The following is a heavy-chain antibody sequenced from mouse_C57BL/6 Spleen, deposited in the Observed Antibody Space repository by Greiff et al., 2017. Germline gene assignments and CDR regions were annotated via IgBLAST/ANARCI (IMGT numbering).Heavy chain of an antibody. Sequence: VQLQQSGAELAKPGASVKMSCKASGYTFTSYTMHWVKQRPGQRLDWIGCSNPSSGYTKYNQKFKDKATLTADKSSSTAYMQLSSLTSEDSAVYYCGRSGECAMDYWGQGTSVTVSS. J-gene: IGHJ4*01. D-gene: IGHD2-13*01. CDR3: GRSGECAMDY. CDR2: SNPSSGYT. CDR1: GYTFTSYT. V-gene: IGHV1-4*01.